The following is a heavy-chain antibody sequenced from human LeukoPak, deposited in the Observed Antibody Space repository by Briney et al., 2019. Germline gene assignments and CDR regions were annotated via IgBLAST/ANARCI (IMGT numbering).Heavy chain of an antibody. D-gene: IGHD6-13*01. V-gene: IGHV1-18*01. Sequence: GASVKVSCKASGYTFTSYGISWVRQAPGQGLEWMGWISAYNGNTNYAQKLQGRVTMTTDTSTSTAYMELRSLRSDDTAVYYCARVGSSSWYSYYWFDPWGQGTLVTVSS. J-gene: IGHJ5*02. CDR3: ARVGSSSWYSYYWFDP. CDR2: ISAYNGNT. CDR1: GYTFTSYG.